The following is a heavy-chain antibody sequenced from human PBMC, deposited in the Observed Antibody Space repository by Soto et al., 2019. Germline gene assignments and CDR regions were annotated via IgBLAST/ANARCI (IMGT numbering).Heavy chain of an antibody. CDR2: INAGNGNT. CDR3: ARGGSLYWYFDL. J-gene: IGHJ2*01. CDR1: GYTFTSYA. V-gene: IGHV1-3*01. D-gene: IGHD1-26*01. Sequence: QVQLVQSGAEVKKPGASVKVSCKASGYTFTSYAMHWVRQAPGQRLEWRGWINAGNGNTKYSQKFQGRVTITRDTTARTDYMELSSLRSEDTAVYYCARGGSLYWYFDLWGRGTLVTVSS.